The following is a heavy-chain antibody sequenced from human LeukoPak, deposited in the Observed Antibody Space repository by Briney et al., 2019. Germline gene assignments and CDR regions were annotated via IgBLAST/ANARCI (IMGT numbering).Heavy chain of an antibody. D-gene: IGHD2-15*01. J-gene: IGHJ5*01. Sequence: KPSETLSLTCTVSGGSISTENYCWGWIRQPSGKGLEWIGSVYYGGSTQYKPSLQSRVTISIDTSKNQFSLRLNSVTAADTAVYYCATGYGKLDSWGQGTLVTVSS. CDR2: VYYGGST. V-gene: IGHV4-39*01. CDR3: ATGYGKLDS. CDR1: GGSISTENYC.